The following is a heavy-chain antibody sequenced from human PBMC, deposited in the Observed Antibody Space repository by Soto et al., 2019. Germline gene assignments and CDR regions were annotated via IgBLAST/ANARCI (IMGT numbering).Heavy chain of an antibody. CDR1: GFTFSSYA. J-gene: IGHJ6*02. Sequence: HPGGSLRLSCAASGFTFSSYAMSWVRQAPGKGLEWDSAISGSGGSTYYADSVKGRFTISRDNSKNTLYLQMNSLRAEDTAVYYCAKDRTYYYGMDVWGQGTTVTVSS. CDR2: ISGSGGST. V-gene: IGHV3-23*01. CDR3: AKDRTYYYGMDV.